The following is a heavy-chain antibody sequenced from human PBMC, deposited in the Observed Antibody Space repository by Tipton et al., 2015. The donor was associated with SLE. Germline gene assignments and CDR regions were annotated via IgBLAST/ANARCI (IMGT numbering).Heavy chain of an antibody. CDR2: IYPGDSDT. CDR1: GYSFTNYW. J-gene: IGHJ3*02. D-gene: IGHD3-22*01. V-gene: IGHV5-51*03. Sequence: QSGAEVKKPGESLKISCKGSGYSFTNYWIGWVRQMPGKGLEWMGIIYPGDSDTRYRPSFQGQVTISADKSISTAYLQWSSLKASDTAMYYCARRSYYDSSGDAFDIWGQGTMVTVSS. CDR3: ARRSYYDSSGDAFDI.